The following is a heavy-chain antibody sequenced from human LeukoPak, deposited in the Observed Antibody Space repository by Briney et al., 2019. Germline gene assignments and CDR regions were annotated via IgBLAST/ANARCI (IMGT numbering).Heavy chain of an antibody. CDR1: GGSISTYY. Sequence: PSETLSPTCSVYGGSISTYYWSWIRQPPGKGLEWIGYIYNSGSTNYNPSLKSRVSISADTSKTQFSLKLSSVTAADTAVYYCARHGYNYYYGLDVWGQGTTVTVSS. CDR2: IYNSGST. J-gene: IGHJ6*02. V-gene: IGHV4-59*08. CDR3: ARHGYNYYYGLDV.